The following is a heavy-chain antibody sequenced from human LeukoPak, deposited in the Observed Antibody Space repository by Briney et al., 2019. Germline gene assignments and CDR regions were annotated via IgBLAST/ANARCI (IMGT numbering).Heavy chain of an antibody. CDR1: GYTFTSYG. V-gene: IGHV1-18*01. D-gene: IGHD1-26*01. CDR2: ISAYNGNT. Sequence: ASVKVSCTASGYTFTSYGISWVRQAPGQGLEWMGWISAYNGNTNYAQKLQGRVTMTTDTSTSTAYMELRSLRSDDTAVYYCASQPQLGGGSYGEDDAFDIWGQGTMVTVSS. CDR3: ASQPQLGGGSYGEDDAFDI. J-gene: IGHJ3*02.